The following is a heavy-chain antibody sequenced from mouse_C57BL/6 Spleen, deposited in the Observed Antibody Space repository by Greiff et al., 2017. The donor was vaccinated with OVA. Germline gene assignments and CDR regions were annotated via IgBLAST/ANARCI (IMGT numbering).Heavy chain of an antibody. V-gene: IGHV1-15*01. Sequence: QVQLQQSGAELVRPGASVTLSCKASGYTFTDYEMHWVKQTPVHGLEWIGAIDPETGGTAYNQKFKGKAILTADKSSSTAYMEIRSLTSEDSAVYYCTRGRIYYGNSAMDYWGQGTSVTVSS. J-gene: IGHJ4*01. CDR3: TRGRIYYGNSAMDY. D-gene: IGHD2-1*01. CDR2: IDPETGGT. CDR1: GYTFTDYE.